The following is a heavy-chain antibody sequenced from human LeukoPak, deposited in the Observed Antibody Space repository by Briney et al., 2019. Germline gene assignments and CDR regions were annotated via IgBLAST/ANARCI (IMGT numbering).Heavy chain of an antibody. CDR1: GFTVSSNY. CDR2: VSWNNNNI. Sequence: GGSLRLSCAASGFTVSSNYMSWVRQAPGKGLEWVSGVSWNNNNIGYADSVKGRFTISRDIAKNSLYLQMNSLRAEDTAFYYCAKGRTSVFIYYYFDYWGQGTLVTVSS. J-gene: IGHJ4*02. CDR3: AKGRTSVFIYYYFDY. D-gene: IGHD4-11*01. V-gene: IGHV3-9*01.